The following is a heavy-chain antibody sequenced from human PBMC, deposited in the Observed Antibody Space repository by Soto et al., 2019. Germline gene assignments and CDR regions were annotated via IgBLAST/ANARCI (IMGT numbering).Heavy chain of an antibody. CDR1: GFTFSSYD. CDR2: ISTAGNT. D-gene: IGHD6-13*01. V-gene: IGHV3-13*01. J-gene: IGHJ6*02. CDR3: ARGPAAAAGTAYYGMDV. Sequence: PGGSLRLSCAASGFTFSSYDMHWVRQGTGKGLEWVSGISTAGNTYYPGSVKGRFTISRENAKNSLYLQMNSLRAGDTAVYYCARGPAAAAGTAYYGMDVWGQGTTVPVYS.